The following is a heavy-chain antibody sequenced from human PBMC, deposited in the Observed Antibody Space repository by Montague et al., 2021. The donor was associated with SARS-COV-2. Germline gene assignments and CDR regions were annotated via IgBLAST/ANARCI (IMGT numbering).Heavy chain of an antibody. CDR1: GDSISHSSYY. V-gene: IGHV4-39*07. CDR3: ARVRQWLVPFDY. J-gene: IGHJ4*02. Sequence: SETLSLTCTVSGDSISHSSYYWGWIRQPPGKGLEWIGSIYYSGSTYYNPSLKSRVTISVDTSKNQVSLKLNSVTAAYTAVYYCARVRQWLVPFDYWGQGTLVTVSS. D-gene: IGHD6-19*01. CDR2: IYYSGST.